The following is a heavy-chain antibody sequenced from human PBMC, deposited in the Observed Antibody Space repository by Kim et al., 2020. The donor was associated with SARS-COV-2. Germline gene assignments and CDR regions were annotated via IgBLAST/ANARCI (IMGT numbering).Heavy chain of an antibody. CDR2: ISYDGSAK. V-gene: IGHV3-30*09. Sequence: GGSLRLSCAASGLTFNHYAMHWVRQAPGQGLNWVAHISYDGSAKYYGDSVMGRFAISRDNSKKTVSLQMIGLRLDDAGVYYCATGVGGIIRQTNWGQGTPVTVSA. D-gene: IGHD3-10*01. CDR3: ATGVGGIIRQTN. CDR1: GLTFNHYA. J-gene: IGHJ1*01.